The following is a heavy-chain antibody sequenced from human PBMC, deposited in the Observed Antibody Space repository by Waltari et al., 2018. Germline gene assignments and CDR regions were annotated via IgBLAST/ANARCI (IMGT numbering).Heavy chain of an antibody. D-gene: IGHD1-26*01. CDR3: ARDSGRFYVDY. CDR1: GFTFSSYW. CDR2: TNPDGSER. V-gene: IGHV3-7*01. J-gene: IGHJ4*02. Sequence: EVQLVESGGGLVQPGGSLRLSCGAAGFTFSSYWMTWVRQAPGKGLEWVANTNPDGSERYYVDSVKGRFTISRDNAKNSLYLQVNSLGAEDTAIYYCARDSGRFYVDYWGQGTLLTVSS.